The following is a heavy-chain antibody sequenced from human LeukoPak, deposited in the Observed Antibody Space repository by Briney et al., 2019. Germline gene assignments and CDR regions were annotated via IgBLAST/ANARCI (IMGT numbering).Heavy chain of an antibody. J-gene: IGHJ4*02. Sequence: PGGSLTLSCAASGFTFSNYAMHGVRQAPGKGLEWVAVISYDGSNKYYADSVKGRFTISRDNSKNTLYLQMNSLRAEDTAVYYCAREGHGSWYSVGNHYWGQGTLVTVSS. V-gene: IGHV3-30-3*01. CDR1: GFTFSNYA. CDR3: AREGHGSWYSVGNHY. CDR2: ISYDGSNK. D-gene: IGHD6-13*01.